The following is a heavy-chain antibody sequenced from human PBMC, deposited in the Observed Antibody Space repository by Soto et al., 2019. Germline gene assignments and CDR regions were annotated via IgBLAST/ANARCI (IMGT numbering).Heavy chain of an antibody. CDR3: AGGIAARPLGY. V-gene: IGHV4-30-2*01. J-gene: IGHJ4*02. D-gene: IGHD6-6*01. Sequence: SETLSLTCAVSGGSISSGGYSWSWIRQPPGKGLEWIGYIYHSGSTYYNPSLKSRVTISVDRSKNQFSLKLSSVTAADTAVYYCAGGIAARPLGYWGQGTLVTSPQ. CDR1: GGSISSGGYS. CDR2: IYHSGST.